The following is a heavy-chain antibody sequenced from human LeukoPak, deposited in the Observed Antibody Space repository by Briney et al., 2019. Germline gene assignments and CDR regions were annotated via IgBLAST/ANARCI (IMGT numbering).Heavy chain of an antibody. CDR1: GFTFSSYA. CDR2: INDRGIAT. V-gene: IGHV3-23*01. D-gene: IGHD3-10*01. J-gene: IGHJ4*02. Sequence: GGSLRLSCAASGFTFSSYAMSWVRQAPGKGLEWVSTINDRGIATYYADSVKGRFTISRDNSKNTLSLQVSSLRAEDTAVYYCAKEGPFPNYGSGSYYFDYWGQGTLVTVSS. CDR3: AKEGPFPNYGSGSYYFDY.